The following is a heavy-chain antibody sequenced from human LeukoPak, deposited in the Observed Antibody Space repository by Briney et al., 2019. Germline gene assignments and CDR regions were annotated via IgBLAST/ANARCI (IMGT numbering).Heavy chain of an antibody. V-gene: IGHV3-23*01. CDR2: IGSDNKP. CDR3: ARDLHYVAMDV. J-gene: IGHJ6*02. D-gene: IGHD3-10*02. Sequence: PGGSLRLSCEPSGFTFSAYAMTWVRQAPGKGLEWVSSIGSDNKPHYSESVKGRFAISRDNSKSMLFLQLNSLRAEDTALYYCARDLHYVAMDVWGQGTTVTVSS. CDR1: GFTFSAYA.